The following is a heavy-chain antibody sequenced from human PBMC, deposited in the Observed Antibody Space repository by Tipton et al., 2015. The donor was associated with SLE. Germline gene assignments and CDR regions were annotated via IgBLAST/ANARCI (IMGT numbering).Heavy chain of an antibody. CDR3: AGDDYASGIT. J-gene: IGHJ5*02. D-gene: IGHD3-10*01. CDR1: GFRFTTYE. Sequence: SLRLSCADSGFRFTTYEMNWVRQAPGKGMEWLSYISGNGLVIHYADSVQGRFTISRDNAKNSLYLQMNSLRVEDTAVYFCAGDDYASGITWGQGTLVTVSS. V-gene: IGHV3-48*03. CDR2: ISGNGLVI.